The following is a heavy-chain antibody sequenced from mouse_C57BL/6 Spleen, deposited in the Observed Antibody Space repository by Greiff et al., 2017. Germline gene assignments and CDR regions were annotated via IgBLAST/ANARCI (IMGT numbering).Heavy chain of an antibody. Sequence: EVKVVESGGGLVKPGGSLKLSCAASGFTFSDYGMHWVRQAPEKGLEWVAYISSGSSTIYYADTVKGRFTISRDNAENTLFLQMTSLRSEDTAMYYCARQVATSDWYFDVWGTGTTVTVSS. V-gene: IGHV5-17*01. CDR2: ISSGSSTI. D-gene: IGHD1-1*01. J-gene: IGHJ1*03. CDR3: ARQVATSDWYFDV. CDR1: GFTFSDYG.